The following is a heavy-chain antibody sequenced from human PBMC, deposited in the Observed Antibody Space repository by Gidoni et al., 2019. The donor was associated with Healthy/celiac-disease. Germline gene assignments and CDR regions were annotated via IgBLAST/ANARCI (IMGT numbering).Heavy chain of an antibody. Sequence: EVQLLESGGGLVQPGGSLRLSCAASGFTFSSYAMSWVRQAPGKGLEWVSAISGSGGSTYDADSVKGRFTISRDNSKNTLYLQMNSLRAEDTAVYYCAKDHYYYDSSGYYDAFDIWGQGTMVTVSS. V-gene: IGHV3-23*01. CDR2: ISGSGGST. CDR3: AKDHYYYDSSGYYDAFDI. J-gene: IGHJ3*02. CDR1: GFTFSSYA. D-gene: IGHD3-22*01.